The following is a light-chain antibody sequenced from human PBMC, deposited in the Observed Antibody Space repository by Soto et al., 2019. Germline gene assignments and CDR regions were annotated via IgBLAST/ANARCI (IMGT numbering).Light chain of an antibody. J-gene: IGLJ1*01. CDR3: CSYAGSYTNV. CDR2: DVS. V-gene: IGLV2-11*01. CDR1: SSDVGDYNF. Sequence: QSVLTQPRSVSGSPGQSVTISCTGTSSDVGDYNFVSWYQQHPGKAPKLMIYDVSKRPSGVPDRFSGSKSGNTASLTISGLQAEDEADYYCCSYAGSYTNVFGTGTKVTVL.